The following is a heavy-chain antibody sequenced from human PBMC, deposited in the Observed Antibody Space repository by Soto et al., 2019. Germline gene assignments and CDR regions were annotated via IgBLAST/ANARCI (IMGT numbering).Heavy chain of an antibody. J-gene: IGHJ4*02. CDR1: GFTFDNYA. Sequence: EVQLVESGGDLVQPGRSLRLSCAASGFTFDNYAMHWVRQAPGKGLEWVAGINWNSGSIGYADSVKGRFTISRDNAKHSLFLQMSSLRAEDTALYWCAKDISARYSSVSFDSWGQGTLVTVSS. CDR3: AKDISARYSSVSFDS. D-gene: IGHD6-19*01. CDR2: INWNSGSI. V-gene: IGHV3-9*01.